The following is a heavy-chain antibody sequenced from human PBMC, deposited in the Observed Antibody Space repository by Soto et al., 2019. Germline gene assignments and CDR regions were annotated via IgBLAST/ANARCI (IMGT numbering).Heavy chain of an antibody. Sequence: EVQLVASGGGLVQPGGSLRLSCVDSGFTFSSYWMSWVRQAPVKGLEWVGNIKQDGSEENYVYSLKGRFTISRDNAKNSMYLQMNSLRAEDTAVYYCARIAATGRGWDVWGQGTTVVVSS. CDR2: IKQDGSEE. V-gene: IGHV3-7*01. J-gene: IGHJ6*02. D-gene: IGHD6-13*01. CDR3: ARIAATGRGWDV. CDR1: GFTFSSYW.